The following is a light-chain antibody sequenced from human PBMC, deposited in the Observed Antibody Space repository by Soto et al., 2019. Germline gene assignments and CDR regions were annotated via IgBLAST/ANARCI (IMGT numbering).Light chain of an antibody. Sequence: EIVLTQSPGTLSLSPGERATLSCRASQSVSSNNLAWYQQRPGQAPRVVIYGASTRATGIPERFSGSGSGTDFTVTISRLEPEDLAVYYCQQYGRSPFTFGPGTKVDIK. V-gene: IGKV3-20*01. CDR1: QSVSSNN. CDR2: GAS. CDR3: QQYGRSPFT. J-gene: IGKJ3*01.